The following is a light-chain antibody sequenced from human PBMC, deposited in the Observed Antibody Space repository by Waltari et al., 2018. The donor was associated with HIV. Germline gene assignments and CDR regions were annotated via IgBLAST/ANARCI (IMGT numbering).Light chain of an antibody. CDR1: SSNIGSNT. CDR3: AAWDDSLNGPV. V-gene: IGLV1-44*01. Sequence: QSVLTQPPSASGTPGQRVTVSCSGSSSNIGSNTVNWDQQLPGPAPKLLIYSNNQRPSGVPDRCSGSKSGTSASLAISGLQSEDEADYYCAAWDDSLNGPVFGGGTKLTVL. CDR2: SNN. J-gene: IGLJ3*02.